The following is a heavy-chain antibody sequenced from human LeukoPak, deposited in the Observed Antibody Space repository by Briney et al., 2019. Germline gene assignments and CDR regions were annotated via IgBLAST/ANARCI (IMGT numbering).Heavy chain of an antibody. CDR2: IYSGGST. V-gene: IGHV3-53*01. J-gene: IGHJ5*02. Sequence: GGSLRLSCAASGFTFSSYSMNWVRQAPGKGLEWVSVIYSGGSTYYADSVKGRFTISRDNSKNTLYLQMNSLRAEDTAVYYCAREGWFDPWGQGTLVTVSS. CDR3: AREGWFDP. CDR1: GFTFSSYS.